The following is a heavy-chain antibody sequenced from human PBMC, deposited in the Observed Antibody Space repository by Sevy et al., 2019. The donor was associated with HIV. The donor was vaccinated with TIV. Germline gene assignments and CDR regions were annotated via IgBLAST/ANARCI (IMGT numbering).Heavy chain of an antibody. CDR1: GISISSHW. V-gene: IGHV3-7*01. Sequence: GGSLRLSCVGSGISISSHWMNWVRQSPGKGLEWVANINQDGSEIYYVDSVKGRFTISRDNAKSSGYLQMHFLRVEDSGVYYCARVMGVWGQGTTVTVSS. J-gene: IGHJ6*02. CDR2: INQDGSEI. CDR3: ARVMGV.